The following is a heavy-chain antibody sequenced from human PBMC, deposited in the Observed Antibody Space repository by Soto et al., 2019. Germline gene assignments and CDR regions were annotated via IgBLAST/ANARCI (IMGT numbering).Heavy chain of an antibody. D-gene: IGHD4-17*01. J-gene: IGHJ4*02. CDR1: GFTFSSYS. V-gene: IGHV3-48*01. CDR2: ISSSSTI. CDR3: ARYDYGDYGYFDY. Sequence: EVQLVESGGGLVQPGGSLRLSCAASGFTFSSYSMNWVRQAPGKGLEWVSYISSSSTIYYADSVKGRFTISRDNAKNSLYLQMNSLRAEDTAVYYCARYDYGDYGYFDYWGQGTLVTVSS.